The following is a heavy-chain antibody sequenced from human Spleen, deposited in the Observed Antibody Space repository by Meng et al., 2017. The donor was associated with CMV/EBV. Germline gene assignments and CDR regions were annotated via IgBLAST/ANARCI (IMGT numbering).Heavy chain of an antibody. J-gene: IGHJ4*02. Sequence: GSLRLSCAASGFTFSSYSMNWVRQAPGKGLEWVSSISSSSSYIYYADSVKGRFTISRDNSKNTLYLQMNSLRPEDTAMYYCARDESGVHGNYFDYWGQGTLVTVSS. CDR1: GFTFSSYS. CDR2: ISSSSSYI. CDR3: ARDESGVHGNYFDY. V-gene: IGHV3-21*01. D-gene: IGHD3-10*01.